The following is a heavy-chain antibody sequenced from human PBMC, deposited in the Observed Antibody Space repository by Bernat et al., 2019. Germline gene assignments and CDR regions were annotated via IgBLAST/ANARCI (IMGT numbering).Heavy chain of an antibody. Sequence: QVQLVQSGAEVKKPGASVKVSCKASGYTFTSYAMHWVRQAPGQRLEWMGWINAGNGNTKYSQKFQGRVTITRDTSASTAYMELSSLRSEDTAVYYCARARTFVNYYGSGSYNRGYYYYGMDVWGQETTVTVSS. J-gene: IGHJ6*02. CDR2: INAGNGNT. V-gene: IGHV1-3*01. CDR3: ARARTFVNYYGSGSYNRGYYYYGMDV. CDR1: GYTFTSYA. D-gene: IGHD3-10*01.